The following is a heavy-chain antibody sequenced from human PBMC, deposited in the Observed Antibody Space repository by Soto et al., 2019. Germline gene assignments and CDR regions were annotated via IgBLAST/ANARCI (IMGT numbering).Heavy chain of an antibody. V-gene: IGHV4-31*02. J-gene: IGHJ4*02. CDR1: GGSISSGGYY. CDR2: IYYSGST. Sequence: LSLTCTVSGGSISSGGYYWSWIRQHLGKGLEWIGYIYYSGSTYYNPSLKSRVTISVDTSKNQFSLKLSSVTAADTAVYYCARLITMVRGVFYYFDYWGQGTLVTVSS. CDR3: ARLITMVRGVFYYFDY. D-gene: IGHD3-10*01.